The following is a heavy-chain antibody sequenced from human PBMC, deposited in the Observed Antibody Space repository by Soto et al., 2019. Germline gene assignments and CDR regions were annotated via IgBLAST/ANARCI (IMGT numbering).Heavy chain of an antibody. CDR1: GFTFSSYW. Sequence: TGGSLRLSCAASGFTFSSYWMHWVRQAPGKGLVWVSRINSDGSSTSYAGSVKGRFTISRDNAKNTLYLQMNSLRAEDTAVYYCARFGLYDFWSGYPYPNWGQGTLVTVSS. CDR3: ARFGLYDFWSGYPYPN. D-gene: IGHD3-3*01. CDR2: INSDGSST. V-gene: IGHV3-74*01. J-gene: IGHJ4*02.